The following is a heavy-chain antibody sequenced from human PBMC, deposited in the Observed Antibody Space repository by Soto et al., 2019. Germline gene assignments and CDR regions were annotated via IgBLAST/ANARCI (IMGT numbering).Heavy chain of an antibody. J-gene: IGHJ4*02. D-gene: IGHD3-22*01. V-gene: IGHV3-23*01. Sequence: GGSLRLSCAASGFTFSSYAMSWVRQAPGKGLEWVSAISGSGGSTYYADSVKGRFTISRDNSKNTLYPQMNSLRAEDTAVYYCAKRYYYDSSGYSASDYWGQGTLVTVSS. CDR2: ISGSGGST. CDR3: AKRYYYDSSGYSASDY. CDR1: GFTFSSYA.